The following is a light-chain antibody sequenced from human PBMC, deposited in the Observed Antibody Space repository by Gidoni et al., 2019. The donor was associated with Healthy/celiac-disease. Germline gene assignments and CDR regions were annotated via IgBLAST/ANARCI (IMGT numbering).Light chain of an antibody. CDR1: SSNIGAGYD. V-gene: IGLV1-40*01. Sequence: QSALTQPPSVSGAPGRRVTTTCTGRSSNIGAGYDVHWYQQLPGTAPNLLIYGNSKRPAGVPDRFSGSKSGTSASLAITGLQAEDEADYYCQSYDSSLSGVVFGGGTKLTVL. CDR2: GNS. CDR3: QSYDSSLSGVV. J-gene: IGLJ2*01.